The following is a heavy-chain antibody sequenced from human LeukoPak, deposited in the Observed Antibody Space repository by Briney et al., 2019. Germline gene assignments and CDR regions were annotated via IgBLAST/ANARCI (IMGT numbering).Heavy chain of an antibody. D-gene: IGHD2-15*01. CDR1: GGPFSGYY. J-gene: IGHJ4*02. CDR3: ARVPIVVVAATDYFDY. V-gene: IGHV4-34*01. Sequence: PSETLSLTCAVYGGPFSGYYWSWIRQPPGKGLEWIGEINHSGSTNYNPSLKSRVTISVDTSKNQFSLKLSSVTAADTAVYYCARVPIVVVAATDYFDYWGQGTLVTVSS. CDR2: INHSGST.